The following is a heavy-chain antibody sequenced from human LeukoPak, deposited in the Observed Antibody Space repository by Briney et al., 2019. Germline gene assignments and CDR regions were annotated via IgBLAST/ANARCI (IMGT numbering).Heavy chain of an antibody. CDR3: ARHTTVVPPHYFDY. CDR1: GGSISSYY. Sequence: SETLSLTCTISGGSISSYYWSWIRQPPGKGLEWIGYIYYSGSTNYNPSLKSRVTISLDTSKNQISLKLSSVTAADTAVYYCARHTTVVPPHYFDYWGQGTLVTVSS. J-gene: IGHJ4*02. CDR2: IYYSGST. D-gene: IGHD4-23*01. V-gene: IGHV4-59*08.